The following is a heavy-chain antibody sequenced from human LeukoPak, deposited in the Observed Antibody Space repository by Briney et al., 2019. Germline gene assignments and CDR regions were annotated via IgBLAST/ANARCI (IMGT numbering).Heavy chain of an antibody. CDR1: GYSINSGYY. CDR3: ASSGIVLGAFDI. D-gene: IGHD2/OR15-2a*01. V-gene: IGHV4-38-2*01. CDR2: IYHSERT. Sequence: SETLSLPCAVSGYSINSGYYWGWIRQPPGKGLEWIWSIYHSERTHHNPALKSRDPKSVDTSKTQFSLKLSSVTAADTAVYYCASSGIVLGAFDIWGQGTMVTVSP. J-gene: IGHJ3*02.